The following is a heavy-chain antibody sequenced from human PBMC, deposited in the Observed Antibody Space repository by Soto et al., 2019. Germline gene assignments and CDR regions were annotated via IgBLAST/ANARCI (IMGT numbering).Heavy chain of an antibody. CDR2: INWNGGST. V-gene: IGHV3-20*04. CDR1: GFTFDDYG. Sequence: EVQLVESGGGVVRPGGSLRLSCAASGFTFDDYGMSWVRQAAGEGLEWVSGINWNGGSTGYADSVKGRFTISRDNAKNSLYLQMNSLRAEDTALYYCARDPYGSGSYKVGMGYWGQGTLVTVSS. D-gene: IGHD3-10*01. J-gene: IGHJ4*02. CDR3: ARDPYGSGSYKVGMGY.